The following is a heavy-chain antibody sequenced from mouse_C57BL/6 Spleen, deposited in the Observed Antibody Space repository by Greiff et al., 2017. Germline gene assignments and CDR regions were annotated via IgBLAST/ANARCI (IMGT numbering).Heavy chain of an antibody. J-gene: IGHJ4*01. CDR2: IYPGDGDT. Sequence: QVQLKASGPELVKPGASVKISCKASGYAFSSSWMNWVKQRPGKGLEWIGRIYPGDGDTNSNGKFKGKATLTADKSSSTAYMQLRSLTSEDSAVYVCASLWLRRGDYYAMDYWGQGTSVTVSS. CDR1: GYAFSSSW. V-gene: IGHV1-82*01. CDR3: ASLWLRRGDYYAMDY. D-gene: IGHD2-2*01.